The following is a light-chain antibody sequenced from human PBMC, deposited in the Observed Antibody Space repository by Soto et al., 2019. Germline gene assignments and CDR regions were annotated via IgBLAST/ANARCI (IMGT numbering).Light chain of an antibody. CDR2: AAS. J-gene: IGKJ2*01. CDR1: QSISIY. Sequence: DIQMTQSPSSLSASVGDRVTITCRASQSISIYLNWYQQKPGKAPRLLIYAASRLQSGVPSRFSGRGSGTDFTLTISSLQPEDFATYYCQQSYIMPISTCGQGTRLDI. CDR3: QQSYIMPIST. V-gene: IGKV1-39*01.